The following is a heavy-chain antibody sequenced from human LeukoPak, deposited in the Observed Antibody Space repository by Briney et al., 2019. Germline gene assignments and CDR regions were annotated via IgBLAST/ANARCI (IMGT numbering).Heavy chain of an antibody. Sequence: SQTLSLTCTVSGGSISSGGYYWSWIRQPPGKGLEWVGYIYYSGSTNYNPSLKSRVTISVDTSKNQFSLKLSSVTAADTAVYYCARRRGPGAFDYWGQGTLVTVSS. CDR3: ARRRGPGAFDY. D-gene: IGHD3-10*01. V-gene: IGHV4-61*08. J-gene: IGHJ4*02. CDR1: GGSISSGGYY. CDR2: IYYSGST.